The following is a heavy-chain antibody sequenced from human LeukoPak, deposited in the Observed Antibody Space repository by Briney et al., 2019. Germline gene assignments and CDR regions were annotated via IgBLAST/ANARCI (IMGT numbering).Heavy chain of an antibody. D-gene: IGHD1-26*01. CDR1: GFTFSRYV. V-gene: IGHV3-23*01. Sequence: GGSLRLSCAASGFTFSRYVMTWVRQAPGKGLEWVSVISDSGVSTSYADSVKGRFTISRDNARNTLFLQMNNLRDEDTAVYFWAKTSPGSFSYGMEFWGQGTTVTVSS. CDR2: ISDSGVST. CDR3: AKTSPGSFSYGMEF. J-gene: IGHJ6*02.